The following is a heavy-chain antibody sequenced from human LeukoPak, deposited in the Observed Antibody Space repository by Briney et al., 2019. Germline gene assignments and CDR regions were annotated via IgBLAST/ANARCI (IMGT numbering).Heavy chain of an antibody. CDR2: ISSSSSYI. V-gene: IGHV3-21*01. D-gene: IGHD3-22*01. CDR3: ARDVGDGYYDSSGYYYPFDY. CDR1: GFTFSSYS. J-gene: IGHJ4*02. Sequence: PGGSLRLSCAASGFTFSSYSMNWVRQAPGKGLEWVSSISSSSSYIYYADSVKGRFTISRDNAKNSLYLQMNSLRAEDTAVYYCARDVGDGYYDSSGYYYPFDYWGQGTLVTVSS.